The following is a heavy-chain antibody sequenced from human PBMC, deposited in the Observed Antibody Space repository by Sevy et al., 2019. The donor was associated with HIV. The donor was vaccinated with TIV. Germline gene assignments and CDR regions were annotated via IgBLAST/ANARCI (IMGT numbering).Heavy chain of an antibody. V-gene: IGHV4-59*01. CDR2: FSHSGTT. Sequence: SETLSLTCTVSGDSISNKYWSWIRQPPGKGLEWIGYFSHSGTTNYNPSLKRGITISEDTSKNQFSLKLTSVTAADTAVYYCASTLMFPIRNFRKIQFDYWGQGILVTVSS. J-gene: IGHJ4*02. CDR3: ASTLMFPIRNFRKIQFDY. CDR1: GDSISNKY. D-gene: IGHD2-2*02.